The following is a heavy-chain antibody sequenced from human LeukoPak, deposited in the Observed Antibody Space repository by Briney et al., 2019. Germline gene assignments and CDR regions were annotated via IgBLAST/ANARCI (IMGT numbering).Heavy chain of an antibody. D-gene: IGHD4-11*01. CDR3: TRAFPPLRTATAGDL. CDR1: GFTFSDCD. J-gene: IGHJ5*02. CDR2: IGGRSSHI. Sequence: GGSLRLSCTGSGFTFSDCDMNWVRQAPGKGLEWVSSIGGRSSHIYYADSIKGRFTISRDNAKNSLYLQMNSLRDEDTAVYYCTRAFPPLRTATAGDLWGQGTLVTVSS. V-gene: IGHV3-21*06.